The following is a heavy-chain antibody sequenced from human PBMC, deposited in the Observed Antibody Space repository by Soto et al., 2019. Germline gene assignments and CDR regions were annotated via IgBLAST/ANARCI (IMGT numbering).Heavy chain of an antibody. V-gene: IGHV4-39*01. D-gene: IGHD6-19*01. CDR2: IYYSGST. CDR1: GGSISSSSYY. CDR3: ARIRAVAGKGIDY. J-gene: IGHJ4*02. Sequence: PSETLSLTCTVSGGSISSSSYYWGWIRQPPGKGLEWIGSIYYSGSTYYNPSLKSRVTISVDTSKNQFSLKLSSVTAADTAVYYCARIRAVAGKGIDYWGQGTLVTVSS.